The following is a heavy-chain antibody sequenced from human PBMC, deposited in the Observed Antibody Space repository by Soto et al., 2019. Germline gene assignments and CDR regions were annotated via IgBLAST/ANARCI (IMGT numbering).Heavy chain of an antibody. D-gene: IGHD1-26*01. J-gene: IGHJ2*01. Sequence: QITLNESGPTLVKPTQTLTLTCTFSGFSLGTYGVGVGWIRQPPGKALEWLALIYWDDDKRYSPSLKSRLTITKDTSKRQVFLTLTNMDPVDTATYYCAHRGGGIVDWCFDLWGRGTPVIVSS. V-gene: IGHV2-5*02. CDR3: AHRGGGIVDWCFDL. CDR2: IYWDDDK. CDR1: GFSLGTYGVG.